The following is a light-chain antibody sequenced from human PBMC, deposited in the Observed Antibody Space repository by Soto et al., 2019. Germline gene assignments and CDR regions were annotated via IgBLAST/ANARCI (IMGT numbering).Light chain of an antibody. Sequence: EIVLTQSPGTLSLSPGERATLSCRASQSISSSYLAWYQQKPGQAHRLLIYGASSRATGIPDRFSGSGSGTDFTLTIGRLEPEDFAVYYCQQYGSSPQTFGQGTKLEIK. CDR2: GAS. J-gene: IGKJ2*01. V-gene: IGKV3-20*01. CDR3: QQYGSSPQT. CDR1: QSISSSY.